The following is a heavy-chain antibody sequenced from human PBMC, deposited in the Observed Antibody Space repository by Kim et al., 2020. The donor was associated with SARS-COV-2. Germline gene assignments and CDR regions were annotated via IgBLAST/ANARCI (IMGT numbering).Heavy chain of an antibody. CDR3: ARGGYCTSTSCYFYYYALYV. V-gene: IGHV3-21*01. D-gene: IGHD2-2*01. CDR2: IGGSTSYI. J-gene: IGHJ6*04. CDR1: GFGFGTHS. Sequence: GGSLRLSCAASGFGFGTHSMNWVRQAPGKGLEWVSSIGGSTSYIYYADSVKGRFTISRDNAKNSLYLQMNSLRAEDTAVYYCARGGYCTSTSCYFYYYALYVWGKETTVTVSS.